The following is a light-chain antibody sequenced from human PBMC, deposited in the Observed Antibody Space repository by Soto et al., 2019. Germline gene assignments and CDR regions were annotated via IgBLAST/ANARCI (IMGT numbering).Light chain of an antibody. CDR3: ASYTSSSTSVI. J-gene: IGLJ2*01. CDR1: SSDVGGYKY. CDR2: EVS. V-gene: IGLV2-14*01. Sequence: QSALTQPASVSGSPGQSITISCTGTSSDVGGYKYVSWYQQHPDKAPKLIIFEVSNRPSGISSRFSGSKSGNTASLTISGLQAEDEADYYCASYTSSSTSVIFGRGTKLTLL.